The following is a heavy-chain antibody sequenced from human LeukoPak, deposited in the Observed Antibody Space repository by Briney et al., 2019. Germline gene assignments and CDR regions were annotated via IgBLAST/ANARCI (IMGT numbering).Heavy chain of an antibody. D-gene: IGHD3-22*01. V-gene: IGHV1-69*01. CDR2: IIPIFGTA. J-gene: IGHJ3*02. CDR3: ARPRLRNYYDSSGYSNYGAFDI. CDR1: GGTFSSYA. Sequence: ASVKVSCKASGGTFSSYAISWVRQAPGQGLEWMGGIIPIFGTANYAQKFQGRVTITADESTSTAYMELSSLRSEDTAVYYCARPRLRNYYDSSGYSNYGAFDISGQGTMVTVSS.